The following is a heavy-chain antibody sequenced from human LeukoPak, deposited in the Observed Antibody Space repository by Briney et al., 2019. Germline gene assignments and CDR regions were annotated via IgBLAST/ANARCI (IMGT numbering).Heavy chain of an antibody. Sequence: PGGSLRLSCAASGFTFTTYAMSWARQAPGKGLEWVSAISGSGGSTYYADSVKGRFTISRDNSKNTLYLQMNSLRAEDTAVYYCARAPTVAANLVYFQHWGQGTLVTVSS. CDR1: GFTFTTYA. D-gene: IGHD6-19*01. J-gene: IGHJ1*01. CDR3: ARAPTVAANLVYFQH. V-gene: IGHV3-23*01. CDR2: ISGSGGST.